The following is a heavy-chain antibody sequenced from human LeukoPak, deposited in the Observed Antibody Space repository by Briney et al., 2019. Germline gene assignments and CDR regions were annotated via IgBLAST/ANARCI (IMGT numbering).Heavy chain of an antibody. J-gene: IGHJ5*02. CDR1: GFSFSSYA. V-gene: IGHV3-23*01. CDR2: LSDSGGNT. CDR3: AKDMWFGELLLSFGGTFDP. D-gene: IGHD3-10*01. Sequence: GGSLRLSCAASGFSFSSYAMSWVRQAPGEGLEWVSGLSDSGGNTIYADSVKGRFTISRDNSKNTLYLQMNSLRAEDTAVYNCAKDMWFGELLLSFGGTFDPWGQGTLVTVSS.